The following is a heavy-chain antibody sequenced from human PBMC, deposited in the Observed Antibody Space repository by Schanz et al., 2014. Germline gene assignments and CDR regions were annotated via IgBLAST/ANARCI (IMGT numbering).Heavy chain of an antibody. CDR1: GFTFSGYS. Sequence: EVQLVESGGGLVQPGGSLRLSCAASGFTFSGYSMNWVRQAPGKGLEWVSVIGVDGTTTYYADSVKGRFTISSDNSKSTLYLQMSSLRAEDTAVYYCAKSQGSSFDSWGQGTLVTVSS. CDR3: AKSQGSSFDS. V-gene: IGHV3-23*04. J-gene: IGHJ4*02. D-gene: IGHD6-13*01. CDR2: IGVDGTTT.